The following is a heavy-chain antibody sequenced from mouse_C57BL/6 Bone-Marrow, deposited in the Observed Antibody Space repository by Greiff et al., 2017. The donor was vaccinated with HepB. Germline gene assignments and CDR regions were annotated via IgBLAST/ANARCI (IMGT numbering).Heavy chain of an antibody. CDR1: GFTFSSYA. Sequence: VQLKESGGGLVKPGGSLKLSCAASGFTFSSYAMSWVRQTPEKRLEWVATISDGGSYTYYPDNVKGRFTISRDNAKNNLYLQMSHLKSEDTAMYYCAREGMAGAYWGQGTLVTVSA. J-gene: IGHJ3*01. CDR3: AREGMAGAY. V-gene: IGHV5-4*01. CDR2: ISDGGSYT.